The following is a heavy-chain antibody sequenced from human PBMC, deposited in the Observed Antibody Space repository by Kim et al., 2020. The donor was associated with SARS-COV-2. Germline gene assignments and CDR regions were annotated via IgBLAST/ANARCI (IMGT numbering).Heavy chain of an antibody. J-gene: IGHJ4*02. CDR3: ARVPSIAAAGTVPDY. D-gene: IGHD6-13*01. V-gene: IGHV3-7*01. Sequence: DSVKGRFTISRDNAKNSLYLQMNSLRAEDTAVYYCARVPSIAAAGTVPDYWGQGTLVTVSS.